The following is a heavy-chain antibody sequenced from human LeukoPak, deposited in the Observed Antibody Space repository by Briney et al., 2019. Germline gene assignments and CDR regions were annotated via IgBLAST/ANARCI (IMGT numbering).Heavy chain of an antibody. D-gene: IGHD1-26*01. CDR3: ARKGLGGELGGFDY. Sequence: GGSLRLSCAASGFTFDDYAMHCVRQAPGKGLEWVSGISWNSGSIGYADSVKGRFTISRDNAKNSLYLQMNSLRAEDTALYYCARKGLGGELGGFDYWGQGTLVTVSS. CDR2: ISWNSGSI. J-gene: IGHJ4*02. CDR1: GFTFDDYA. V-gene: IGHV3-9*01.